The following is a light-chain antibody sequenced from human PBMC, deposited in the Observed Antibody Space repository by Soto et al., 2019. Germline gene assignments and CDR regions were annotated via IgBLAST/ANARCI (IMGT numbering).Light chain of an antibody. J-gene: IGKJ1*01. CDR2: GAS. CDR1: QSVPANY. Sequence: EIVLTQSPGTLSLSPGERVTLSCRASQSVPANYLAWYQQKPGQAPRLLIYGASNRATGIPARFSGSGSGTDFTLTVSRLEPEDFAVYYCLQYGTPWWTFGQGARVEIK. V-gene: IGKV3-20*01. CDR3: LQYGTPWWT.